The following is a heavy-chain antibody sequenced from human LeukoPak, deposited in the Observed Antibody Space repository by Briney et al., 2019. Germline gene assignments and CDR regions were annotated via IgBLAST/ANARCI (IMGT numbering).Heavy chain of an antibody. CDR3: AREESLTLDS. Sequence: SETLSLTCTVSGGSISSASHYWTWIRQPAGKGLEWIGRIFTSGSTDYNPSLKSRATISVETSKTQFSLKLSSVTPADTAIYYCAREESLTLDSWGQGTLVTVSS. CDR2: IFTSGST. J-gene: IGHJ4*02. V-gene: IGHV4-61*02. CDR1: GGSISSASHY. D-gene: IGHD3-10*01.